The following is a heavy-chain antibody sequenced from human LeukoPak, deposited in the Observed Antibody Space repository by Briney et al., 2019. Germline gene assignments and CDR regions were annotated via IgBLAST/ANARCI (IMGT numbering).Heavy chain of an antibody. CDR3: ARGPGGTYYYDSRAFDI. V-gene: IGHV4-34*01. D-gene: IGHD3-22*01. CDR1: GGSFSGYY. J-gene: IGHJ3*02. Sequence: SETLSLTCAVYGGSFSGYYWSWIRQPPGKGLEWIGEINHSGSTNYNPSLKSRVTISVDTSKNQFSLKLSSVTAADTAVYYCARGPGGTYYYDSRAFDIWGQGTMVTVSS. CDR2: INHSGST.